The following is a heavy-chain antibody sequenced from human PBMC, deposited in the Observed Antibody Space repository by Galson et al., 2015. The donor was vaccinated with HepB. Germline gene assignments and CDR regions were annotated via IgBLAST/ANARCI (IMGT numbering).Heavy chain of an antibody. V-gene: IGHV3-74*01. Sequence: SLRLSCATSGFIFSNYWMHWVRQAPGKGPLWVSRINKHGSSTTYADSVKGRFTISRDNAKNTLYLQMDSLRAEDTAVYFCTSSSDVYGIGNYWGLGTLVTVSS. J-gene: IGHJ4*02. D-gene: IGHD5/OR15-5a*01. CDR2: INKHGSST. CDR1: GFIFSNYW. CDR3: TSSSDVYGIGNY.